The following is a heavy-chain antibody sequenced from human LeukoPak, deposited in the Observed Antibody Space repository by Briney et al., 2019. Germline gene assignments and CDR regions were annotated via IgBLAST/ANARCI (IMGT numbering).Heavy chain of an antibody. CDR2: ISVGGGGT. Sequence: PGGSLRLSCAASGFTFSSYAMSWVRQAPGKGLEWVSVISVGGGGTTYADSVKGRFTISRDNSKNTLYLQMNSLRAEDTAVYYCAGSSSWYYFKYWGRGTLVPVSS. J-gene: IGHJ4*02. CDR3: AGSSSWYYFKY. V-gene: IGHV3-23*01. D-gene: IGHD6-13*01. CDR1: GFTFSSYA.